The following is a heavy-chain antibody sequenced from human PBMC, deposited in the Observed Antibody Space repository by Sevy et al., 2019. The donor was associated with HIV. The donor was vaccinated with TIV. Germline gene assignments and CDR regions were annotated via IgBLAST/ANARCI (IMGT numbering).Heavy chain of an antibody. CDR2: IDPSGDST. V-gene: IGHV1-46*01. J-gene: IGHJ6*02. CDR3: AKVRELSGRYLDYYYYAMDV. Sequence: ASVKVSCKASGYTFTNYYIYWVRQAPGQGLEWMGIIDPSGDSTTYAQKFQGRVTMTTDTSTDTVYMDLTSLRSDDTAVYYCAKVRELSGRYLDYYYYAMDVWGQGTTVTVSS. D-gene: IGHD1-26*01. CDR1: GYTFTNYY.